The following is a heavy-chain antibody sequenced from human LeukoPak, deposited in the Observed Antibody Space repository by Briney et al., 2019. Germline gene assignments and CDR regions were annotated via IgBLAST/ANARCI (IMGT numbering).Heavy chain of an antibody. CDR3: ARGIAARLLDAFDI. J-gene: IGHJ3*02. V-gene: IGHV3-30-3*01. Sequence: PGGSLRLSCAASGFTFSSYAMHWVRQAPGKGLEWVAVISYDGSNKYYADSVKGRFTISRDNSKNTLYLQMNSLRAEDTAVYYCARGIAARLLDAFDIWGQGTMVTVSS. CDR2: ISYDGSNK. D-gene: IGHD6-6*01. CDR1: GFTFSSYA.